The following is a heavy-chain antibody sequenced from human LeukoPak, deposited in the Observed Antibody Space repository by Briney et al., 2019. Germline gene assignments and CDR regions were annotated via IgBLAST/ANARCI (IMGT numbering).Heavy chain of an antibody. V-gene: IGHV1-18*01. Sequence: ASVKVSCKASGYTFTSYGISWVRQAPGQGLEWMGWISAYNGNTNYAQKLQGRVTMTTDTSTSTAYMELRSLRSDDTAVYYCARENDVVVPAAGGGFDYWGQGTLVTVSS. CDR3: ARENDVVVPAAGGGFDY. CDR2: ISAYNGNT. J-gene: IGHJ4*02. CDR1: GYTFTSYG. D-gene: IGHD2-2*01.